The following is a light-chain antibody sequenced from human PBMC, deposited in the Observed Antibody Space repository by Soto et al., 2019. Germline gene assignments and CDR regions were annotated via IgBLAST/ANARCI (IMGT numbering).Light chain of an antibody. CDR1: QSLLHRNGYNH. CDR3: MQALQAPYN. J-gene: IGKJ2*01. CDR2: LGS. Sequence: IVMTQSPLSLPVTPGEPASISCRSSQSLLHRNGYNHLNWDLQRPGQSPHLLSYLGSNRASGVPDRFNGSGSGTDFTLKVSRVEAEDFGVYYCMQALQAPYNFGQGTKLEIK. V-gene: IGKV2-28*01.